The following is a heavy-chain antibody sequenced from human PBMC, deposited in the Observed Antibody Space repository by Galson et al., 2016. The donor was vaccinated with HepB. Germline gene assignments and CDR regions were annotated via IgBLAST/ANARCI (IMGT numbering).Heavy chain of an antibody. Sequence: SLRLSCAASGFPFNTYAMTWVRQAPGKGLEWVSGVSGHAGSTYYADSVKGRFAISRDNFKNTLYLQMNSLRADDTAVYYCAKANIIMVTLGVFLDTWGQGNLVTISS. CDR2: VSGHAGST. J-gene: IGHJ5*02. CDR3: AKANIIMVTLGVFLDT. V-gene: IGHV3-23*01. CDR1: GFPFNTYA. D-gene: IGHD2-15*01.